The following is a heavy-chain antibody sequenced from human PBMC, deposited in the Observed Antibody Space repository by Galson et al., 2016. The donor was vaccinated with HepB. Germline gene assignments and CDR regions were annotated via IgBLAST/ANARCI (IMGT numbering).Heavy chain of an antibody. V-gene: IGHV3-23*01. CDR3: AKDHMGGLGSRAPYGTDV. Sequence: SLRLSCAASGFTFSDFAMSWVRQAPGKGLEWVSCISGTGISTYYAGSVKGRFTISRDSPKNTLYLEMNSQRNEDTAVYYCAKDHMGGLGSRAPYGTDVWGQGTTVIVSS. CDR2: ISGTGIST. CDR1: GFTFSDFA. D-gene: IGHD3-16*01. J-gene: IGHJ6*02.